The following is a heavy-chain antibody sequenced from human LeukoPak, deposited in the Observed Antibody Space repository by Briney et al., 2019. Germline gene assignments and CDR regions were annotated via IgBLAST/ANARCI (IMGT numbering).Heavy chain of an antibody. V-gene: IGHV3-48*03. CDR2: ISSSGDTK. CDR3: VRGQVLRLAYFFDC. D-gene: IGHD3-16*01. CDR1: GFTFTNYE. Sequence: PGGSLRLSCAASGFTFTNYEMHWVRQAPGKGLEWVSYISSSGDTKYYADSVRGRFTISSDTAKSSLYLQMNSLRDEDTAVYYCVRGQVLRLAYFFDCWGQGILVTVSS. J-gene: IGHJ4*02.